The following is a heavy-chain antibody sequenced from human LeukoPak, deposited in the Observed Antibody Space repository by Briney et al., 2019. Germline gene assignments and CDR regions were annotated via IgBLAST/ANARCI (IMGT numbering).Heavy chain of an antibody. Sequence: PGGSLRLSCAVSGFTFSSYWMHWVRQAPGKGLVWVSRINSDGSSTSYADSVKGRFTISRDNAKNTLYLQMNSLGAEDTAVYYCASIVRATTGLDCWGQGTLVTVSS. CDR3: ASIVRATTGLDC. J-gene: IGHJ4*02. D-gene: IGHD1-26*01. CDR1: GFTFSSYW. CDR2: INSDGSST. V-gene: IGHV3-74*01.